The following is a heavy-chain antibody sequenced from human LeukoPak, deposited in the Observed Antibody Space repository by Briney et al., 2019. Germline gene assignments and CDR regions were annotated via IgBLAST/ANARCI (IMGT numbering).Heavy chain of an antibody. V-gene: IGHV3-23*01. J-gene: IGHJ6*02. CDR1: GFIFSTYA. CDR3: ASSEFYYGFDV. CDR2: VSGDGSTT. Sequence: GGSLRLSCGASGFIFSTYAMSWVRQAPGKGLEWVSGVSGDGSTTYYADSVKGRFTISRDNSKNTLFLQMNNLRVEDTAVYYCASSEFYYGFDVRGQGTTVTVSS.